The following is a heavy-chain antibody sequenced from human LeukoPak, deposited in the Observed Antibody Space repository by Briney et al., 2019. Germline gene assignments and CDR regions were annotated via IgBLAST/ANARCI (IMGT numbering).Heavy chain of an antibody. CDR2: INPSGGST. CDR3: ARDQSYSGYDFYWFDP. Sequence: GASVKVPCKASGYTFTSYYMHWVRQAPGQGLEWMGIINPSGGSTSYAQKFQGRVTMTRDTSTSTVYMELSSLRSEDTAVYYCARDQSYSGYDFYWFDPWGQGTLVTVSS. D-gene: IGHD5-12*01. CDR1: GYTFTSYY. J-gene: IGHJ5*02. V-gene: IGHV1-46*01.